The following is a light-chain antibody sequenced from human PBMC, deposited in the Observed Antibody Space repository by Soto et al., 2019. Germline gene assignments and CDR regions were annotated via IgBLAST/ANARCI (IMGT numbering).Light chain of an antibody. J-gene: IGLJ1*01. CDR1: SSDVGSYNY. Sequence: QSARTQPASVSVSPGQSTTISCTGTSSDVGSYNYVSWYQQHPGKAPKLMIYEVSDRPSGISSRFSGSKSGNTASLTISGLQTEDEADYYCSSYTSSSTLFGTGTKVTVL. V-gene: IGLV2-14*01. CDR2: EVS. CDR3: SSYTSSSTL.